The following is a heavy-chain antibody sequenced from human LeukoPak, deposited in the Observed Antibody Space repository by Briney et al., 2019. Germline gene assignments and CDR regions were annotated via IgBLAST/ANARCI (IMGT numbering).Heavy chain of an antibody. CDR3: TTGGNKWNNLAPFDY. J-gene: IGHJ4*02. V-gene: IGHV3-15*01. CDR2: IKNKVDGGTT. D-gene: IGHD1/OR15-1a*01. CDR1: GFTFNNAW. Sequence: GGSLRLSCVASGFTFNNAWMSWVRQAPGKGLERVGRIKNKVDGGTTDYAAPVKDRFTISRDDSNNTLYLEMKGLQTEDSAIYYCTTGGNKWNNLAPFDYWGQGTLVTVSS.